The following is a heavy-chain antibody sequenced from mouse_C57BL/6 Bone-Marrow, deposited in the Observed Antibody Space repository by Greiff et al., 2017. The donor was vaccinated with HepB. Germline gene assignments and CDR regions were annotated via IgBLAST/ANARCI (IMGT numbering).Heavy chain of an antibody. CDR3: ASPYYYGSSYDFAY. CDR2: ISSGSSTI. Sequence: EVQRVESGGGLVKPGGSLKLSCAASGFTFSDYGMHWVRQAPEKGLEWVAYISSGSSTIYYADTVKGRFTISRDNAKNTLFLKMTSLRSEDTAMYYCASPYYYGSSYDFAYWGQGTLVTVSA. J-gene: IGHJ3*01. D-gene: IGHD1-1*01. V-gene: IGHV5-17*01. CDR1: GFTFSDYG.